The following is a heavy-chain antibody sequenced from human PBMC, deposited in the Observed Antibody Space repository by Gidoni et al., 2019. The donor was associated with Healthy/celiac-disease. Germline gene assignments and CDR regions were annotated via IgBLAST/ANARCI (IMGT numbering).Heavy chain of an antibody. CDR2: IIPIFGTA. V-gene: IGHV1-69*01. D-gene: IGHD1-1*01. J-gene: IGHJ5*02. Sequence: QVQLVQSGAEVKKPGSSVKVSCKASGGTFSSYAISWLRQAPGQGLEWMGGIIPIFGTANYAQKFQGRVTITADESTSTAYMELSSLRSEDTAVYYCARDTGLEPDGTNWFDPWGQGTLVTVSS. CDR1: GGTFSSYA. CDR3: ARDTGLEPDGTNWFDP.